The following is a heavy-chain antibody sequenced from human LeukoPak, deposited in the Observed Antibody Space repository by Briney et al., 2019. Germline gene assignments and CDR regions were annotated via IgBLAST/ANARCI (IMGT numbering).Heavy chain of an antibody. J-gene: IGHJ5*02. CDR2: INPNSGGT. V-gene: IGHV1-2*06. CDR1: GYTFTGYY. Sequence: ASVKVSCKASGYTFTGYYMHWVRQAPGQGLEWMGRINPNSGGTNYAQKFQGRVTMTRDTSISTASTELSRLRSDDTAVYYCAREPLGYCSGGSCYPNWFDPWGQGTLVTVSS. D-gene: IGHD2-15*01. CDR3: AREPLGYCSGGSCYPNWFDP.